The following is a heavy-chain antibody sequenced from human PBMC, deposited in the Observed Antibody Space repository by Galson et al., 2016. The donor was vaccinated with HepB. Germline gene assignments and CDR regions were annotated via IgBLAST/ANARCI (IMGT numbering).Heavy chain of an antibody. CDR3: ARDRGIGGAVAGPVDY. Sequence: SLRLSCAASGFSFSSHGMHWVRQAPGKGLEWVSSISESSRYIYSADSVKGRFTVSRDNAKNSLYLQMNSLRAEDTAMYYCARDRGIGGAVAGPVDYWGQGTLVTVSS. CDR2: ISESSRYI. CDR1: GFSFSSHG. V-gene: IGHV3-21*01. D-gene: IGHD6-19*01. J-gene: IGHJ4*02.